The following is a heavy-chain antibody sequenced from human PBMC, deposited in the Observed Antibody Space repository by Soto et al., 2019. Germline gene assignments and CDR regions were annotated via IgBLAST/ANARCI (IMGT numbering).Heavy chain of an antibody. J-gene: IGHJ5*02. D-gene: IGHD3-3*01. CDR1: GGSISSYY. V-gene: IGHV4-59*01. CDR2: IYYSGST. CDR3: ARVSRISGVPGNWFDP. Sequence: PSETLSLTCTVSGGSISSYYWSWIRQPPGKGLEWIGYIYYSGSTNYNPSLQSRVTISVDTSKNQFSLKLSSVTAADTAVYYCARVSRISGVPGNWFDPWSQGTLVTVSS.